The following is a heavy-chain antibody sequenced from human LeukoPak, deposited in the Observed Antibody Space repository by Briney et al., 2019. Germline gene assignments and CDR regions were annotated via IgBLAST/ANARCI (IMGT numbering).Heavy chain of an antibody. Sequence: GGSLRLSCAASGFTFSSYTMSWVRQAPGKGLEWVSSIGGSGGSTHYADSVKGRFTISRDNSKNTLYLQMNSLRVEDTALHYCAKDARGAGGFDYWGQGTLVTVSS. CDR3: AKDARGAGGFDY. V-gene: IGHV3-23*01. D-gene: IGHD1-26*01. CDR1: GFTFSSYT. CDR2: IGGSGGST. J-gene: IGHJ4*02.